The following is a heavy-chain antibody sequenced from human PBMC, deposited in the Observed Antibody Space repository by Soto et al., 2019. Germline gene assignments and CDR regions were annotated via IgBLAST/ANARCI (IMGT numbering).Heavy chain of an antibody. V-gene: IGHV1-2*04. J-gene: IGHJ5*01. CDR1: GYTFTGYD. CDR2: INPNSGGT. Sequence: ASVKGSCKASGYTFTGYDMHWVRQAPGQGLEWMGWINPNSGGTNYAQKFQGWVTMTRDTSISTAYMELSRLRSDDTAVYYCAREARFSHLFDFWGQGTLVPVSS. CDR3: AREARFSHLFDF.